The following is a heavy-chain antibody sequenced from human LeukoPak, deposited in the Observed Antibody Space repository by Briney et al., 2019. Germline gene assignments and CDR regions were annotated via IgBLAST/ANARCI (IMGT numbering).Heavy chain of an antibody. J-gene: IGHJ6*02. CDR1: GYTFTGYY. Sequence: GASVKVSCKASGYTFTGYYMHWVRQAPGQRLEWMGWINPNSGGTNYAQKFQGRVTMTRDTSISTAYMELSRLRSDDTAVYYCARELWFGESHYYGMDVWGQGTTVTISS. CDR2: INPNSGGT. D-gene: IGHD3-10*01. V-gene: IGHV1-2*02. CDR3: ARELWFGESHYYGMDV.